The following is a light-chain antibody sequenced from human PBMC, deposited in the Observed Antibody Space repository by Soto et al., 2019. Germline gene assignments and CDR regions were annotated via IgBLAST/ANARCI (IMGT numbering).Light chain of an antibody. J-gene: IGKJ4*01. CDR1: QTISND. Sequence: EVVITQSPATLSVSPGEGVTLSCRSSQTISNDLAWYQQKPGQAPRLLIYGASTRATGVPARFSGGGSGTESTLTISSLQSEDFAFYYCQQNNKWPPVTFGGGTKVDIK. V-gene: IGKV3-15*01. CDR3: QQNNKWPPVT. CDR2: GAS.